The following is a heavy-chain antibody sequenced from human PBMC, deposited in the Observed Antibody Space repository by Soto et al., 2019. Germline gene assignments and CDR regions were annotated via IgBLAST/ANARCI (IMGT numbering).Heavy chain of an antibody. V-gene: IGHV4-59*01. CDR3: ARDPVGVTHFDY. Sequence: SGIPSLTRTINCHSICTFYWNWIRQPLGKGLEWIGYIYYIGRTNYNPSLRSRVTMSLDTSKNRISLNLNSVTAADTAVYYCARDPVGVTHFDYWGQG. J-gene: IGHJ4*02. CDR1: CHSICTFY. D-gene: IGHD1-26*01. CDR2: IYYIGRT.